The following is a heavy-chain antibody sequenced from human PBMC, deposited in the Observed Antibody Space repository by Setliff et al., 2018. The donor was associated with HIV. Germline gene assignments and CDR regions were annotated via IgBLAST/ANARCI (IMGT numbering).Heavy chain of an antibody. CDR1: GYSFINYA. J-gene: IGHJ4*02. D-gene: IGHD2-15*01. CDR2: IHTNTGNP. CDR3: ARYQYCSGGSCPPDY. Sequence: GASVKVSCKASGYSFINYAINWLRQAPGRGLEWMGWIHTNTGNPTYAQGFTGRFVFSLDTSVSTAYLQISSLKAEDTAVYYCARYQYCSGGSCPPDYWGQGTLVTVSS. V-gene: IGHV7-4-1*02.